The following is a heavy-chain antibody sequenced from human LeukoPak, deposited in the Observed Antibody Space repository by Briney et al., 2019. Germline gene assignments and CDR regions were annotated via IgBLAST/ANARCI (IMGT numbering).Heavy chain of an antibody. CDR3: ARVIDYYDSSGYYYFDY. D-gene: IGHD3-22*01. Sequence: GGSLRLSCAASGFTFSSYKMNWVRQAPGKGLEWVSYISSSGSTIYYADSVKGRFTISRDNAKNSLYLQMNSLRAEDTAVYYCARVIDYYDSSGYYYFDYWGQGTLVTVSS. J-gene: IGHJ4*02. CDR1: GFTFSSYK. CDR2: ISSSGSTI. V-gene: IGHV3-48*03.